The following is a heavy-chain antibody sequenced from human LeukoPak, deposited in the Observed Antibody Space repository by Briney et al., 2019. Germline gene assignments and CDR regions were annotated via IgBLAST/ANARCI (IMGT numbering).Heavy chain of an antibody. CDR1: GFTFSSYG. CDR3: ARAAADDYYYYGMDV. Sequence: PGRPLRLSCAASGFTFSSYGMHWVRQAPGKGLEWVAVISYDGSNKYYADSVKGRFTISRDNSKNTLYLQMNSLRAEDTAVYYCARAAADDYYYYGMDVWGQGTTVTVSS. CDR2: ISYDGSNK. D-gene: IGHD6-13*01. J-gene: IGHJ6*02. V-gene: IGHV3-30*03.